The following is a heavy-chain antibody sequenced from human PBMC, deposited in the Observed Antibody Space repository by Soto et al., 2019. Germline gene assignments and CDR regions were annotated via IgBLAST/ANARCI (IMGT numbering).Heavy chain of an antibody. D-gene: IGHD6-6*01. Sequence: QVQLVQSGAEVKKPGSSVKVYCKACGGTFSRYAISWVRQAPGQGLEWMGGIIPIFGTANYAQKFQGRVTITADESTSTAYMELSSLRSEDTAVYYCARDGPPLAARGEYFQHCGQGTLVTVSS. J-gene: IGHJ1*01. V-gene: IGHV1-69*01. CDR1: GGTFSRYA. CDR3: ARDGPPLAARGEYFQH. CDR2: IIPIFGTA.